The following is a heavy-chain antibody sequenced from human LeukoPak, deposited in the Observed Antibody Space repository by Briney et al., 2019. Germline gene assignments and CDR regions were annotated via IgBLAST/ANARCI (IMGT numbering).Heavy chain of an antibody. Sequence: SETLSLTCAVYGGSFSGYYWSWIRQPPGKGLEWIGEINHSGSTNYNPSLKSRVTISVDTSKNQFSQKLSSVTAADTAVYYCARGGRYSSSWFDYWGQGTLVTVSS. V-gene: IGHV4-34*01. D-gene: IGHD6-13*01. CDR1: GGSFSGYY. CDR3: ARGGRYSSSWFDY. CDR2: INHSGST. J-gene: IGHJ5*01.